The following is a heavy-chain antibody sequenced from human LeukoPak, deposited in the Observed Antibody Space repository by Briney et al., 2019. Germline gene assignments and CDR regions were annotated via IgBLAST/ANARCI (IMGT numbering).Heavy chain of an antibody. Sequence: SETLSLTCAVYGGSFSGYYWSWIRQPPGKGLEWIGEINHSGSTNYNPSLKSRVTISVDTSKNQFSLKLSSVTAADTAVYYCAREGQNYGSGSYYPWYYFDYWGQGTLVTVSS. J-gene: IGHJ4*02. CDR1: GGSFSGYY. CDR3: AREGQNYGSGSYYPWYYFDY. V-gene: IGHV4-34*01. D-gene: IGHD3-10*01. CDR2: INHSGST.